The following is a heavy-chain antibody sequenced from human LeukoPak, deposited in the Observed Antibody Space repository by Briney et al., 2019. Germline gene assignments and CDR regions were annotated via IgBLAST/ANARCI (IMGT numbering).Heavy chain of an antibody. D-gene: IGHD3-22*01. CDR3: ALTYDSSGYAHYFDY. V-gene: IGHV3-23*01. Sequence: GGSLRLSCAASGFTFSSYAMSWVRQARGKGLEWVSAISGSGGSTYYADSVKGRFTISRDTSKNTLYLQMNSLRAEDTAVYYCALTYDSSGYAHYFDYWGQGTLVTVSS. CDR1: GFTFSSYA. CDR2: ISGSGGST. J-gene: IGHJ4*02.